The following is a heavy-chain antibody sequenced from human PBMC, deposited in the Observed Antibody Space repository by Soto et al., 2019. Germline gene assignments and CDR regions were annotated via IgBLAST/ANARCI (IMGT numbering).Heavy chain of an antibody. J-gene: IGHJ4*02. CDR2: ISPNSGVT. V-gene: IGHV1-2*02. CDR3: ARDREGYLDF. Sequence: GASVKVSCKVSGNTFSGYYVHWVRQAPGQGLEWMGWISPNSGVTSYAQKFQGRVTMTRDTSISTVYMELNRLRSDDTAVYYCARDREGYLDFWVQGALGTVSS. CDR1: GNTFSGYY.